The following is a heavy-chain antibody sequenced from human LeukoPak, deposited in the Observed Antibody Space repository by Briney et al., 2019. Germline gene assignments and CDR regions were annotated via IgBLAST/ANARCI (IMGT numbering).Heavy chain of an antibody. V-gene: IGHV3-49*04. CDR3: TSGLWTY. D-gene: IGHD3/OR15-3a*01. J-gene: IGHJ4*02. Sequence: GGSLRLSCTASGFTFGDYALSWVRQAPGKGLEWVGFIRSNTYGGTTQYAASVKGRFTVSRDESKSIAYLQMNSLKTEDTAVYYCTSGLWTYWGQGTLVTVSS. CDR1: GFTFGDYA. CDR2: IRSNTYGGTT.